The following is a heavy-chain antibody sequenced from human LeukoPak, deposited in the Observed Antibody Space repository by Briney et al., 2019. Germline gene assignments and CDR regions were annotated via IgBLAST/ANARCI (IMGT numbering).Heavy chain of an antibody. J-gene: IGHJ3*02. CDR1: GGSFSGYY. D-gene: IGHD6-19*01. CDR2: INHSGST. CDR3: AMHIAVAGPAFDI. Sequence: PSETLSLTCAVSGGSFSGYYWSWIRQPPGKGLEWIGEINHSGSTNYNPSLKSRVTISVDTSKNQFSLRLSSVTAAETAVYYCAMHIAVAGPAFDIWGQGTLVTVSS. V-gene: IGHV4-34*01.